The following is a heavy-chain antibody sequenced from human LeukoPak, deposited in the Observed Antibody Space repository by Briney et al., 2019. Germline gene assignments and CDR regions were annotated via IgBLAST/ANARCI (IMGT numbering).Heavy chain of an antibody. V-gene: IGHV3-23*01. J-gene: IGHJ4*02. D-gene: IGHD6-19*01. Sequence: GGALRLSCAASGFTFSSYAMSWVRQAPGKGLEWVSAIIVRGGSTYYADSVTGRLTISRDNSKNTLYLQMNSLRAEDTGVYYCAISSGWTFDYWGQGTLVTVSS. CDR3: AISSGWTFDY. CDR2: IIVRGGST. CDR1: GFTFSSYA.